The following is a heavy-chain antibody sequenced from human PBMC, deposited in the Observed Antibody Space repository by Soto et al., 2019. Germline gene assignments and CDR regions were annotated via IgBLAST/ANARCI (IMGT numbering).Heavy chain of an antibody. CDR2: IIPIFDTA. V-gene: IGHV1-69*12. J-gene: IGHJ5*02. CDR3: ARRATVTKMPGWFDP. Sequence: QVQLVQSGAEVKKPGSSVKVSCKASGGTFSSYAISWVRQAPGQGLEWMGGIIPIFDTANYAQKLQGRVTITADESTSTAYMELSSLRSEDTAVYYCARRATVTKMPGWFDPWGQGTLVTVSS. D-gene: IGHD4-17*01. CDR1: GGTFSSYA.